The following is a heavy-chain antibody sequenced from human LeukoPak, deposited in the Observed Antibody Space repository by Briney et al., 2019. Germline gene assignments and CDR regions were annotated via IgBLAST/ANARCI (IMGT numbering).Heavy chain of an antibody. CDR2: IYSGGSK. CDR3: ARDVSWAVAGTYPGGGWFDP. V-gene: IGHV3-53*01. D-gene: IGHD6-19*01. CDR1: GFTVSSNY. J-gene: IGHJ5*02. Sequence: PGGSLRLSCAASGFTVSSNYMSWVRQAPGKGLEWVSDIYSGGSKYYADSVKGRFTISRDNSKNTLYLHMNSLRAEDTAVYYCARDVSWAVAGTYPGGGWFDPWGQGTLVTVSS.